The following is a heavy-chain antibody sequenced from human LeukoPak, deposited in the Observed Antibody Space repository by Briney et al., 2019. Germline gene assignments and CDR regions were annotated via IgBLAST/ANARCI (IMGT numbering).Heavy chain of an antibody. J-gene: IGHJ3*02. CDR1: GGSISSYY. V-gene: IGHV4-59*01. D-gene: IGHD3-10*01. CDR2: IYYSGST. CDR3: ARDRRYYEI. Sequence: ASETLSLTCTVSGGSISSYYWSWIRQPPGKGLEWIGYIYYSGSTNYNPSLKSRVTISVDTSKNQFSLKLSSVTAADTAVYYCARDRRYYEIWGQGTMVTVSS.